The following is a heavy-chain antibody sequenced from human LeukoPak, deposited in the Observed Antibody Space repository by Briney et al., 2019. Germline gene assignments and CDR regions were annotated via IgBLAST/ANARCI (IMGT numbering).Heavy chain of an antibody. D-gene: IGHD2-2*01. CDR2: IIPIFGTA. CDR1: GGTFSSYA. CDR3: ARDRRIVVVPAAPKNYYYGMDV. V-gene: IGHV1-69*13. Sequence: SVKVSCKASGGTFSSYAISWVRQAPGQGLEWMGGIIPIFGTANYAQKFQGRVTITADESTSTAYMELSSLRSEDTAVYYCARDRRIVVVPAAPKNYYYGMDVWGQGTTVTVSS. J-gene: IGHJ6*02.